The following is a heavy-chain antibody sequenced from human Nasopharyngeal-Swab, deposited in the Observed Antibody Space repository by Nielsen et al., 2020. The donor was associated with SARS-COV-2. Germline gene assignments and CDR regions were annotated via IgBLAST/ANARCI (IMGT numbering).Heavy chain of an antibody. V-gene: IGHV3-21*01. Sequence: WIRQPPGKGLEWVSSISSSSSYIYYADSVKGRFTISRDNAKNSLYLQMNSLRAEDTAVYYCARERGSSWYYFDYWGQGTLGTVSS. J-gene: IGHJ4*02. CDR2: ISSSSSYI. CDR3: ARERGSSWYYFDY. D-gene: IGHD6-13*01.